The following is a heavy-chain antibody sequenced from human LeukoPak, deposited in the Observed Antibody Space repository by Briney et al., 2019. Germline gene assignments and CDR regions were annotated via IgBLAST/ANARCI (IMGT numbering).Heavy chain of an antibody. CDR2: ISGSGGST. CDR1: GFTFSSYA. V-gene: IGHV3-23*01. J-gene: IGHJ4*02. Sequence: PGGSLRLSCAASGFTFSSYAMSWVRQAPGKGLEWVSAISGSGGSTYYADSVKGRFTISRDNAKNSLYLQMNSLGAEDTAVYYCARDGGIYSSSYSDYWGQGTLVTVSS. CDR3: ARDGGIYSSSYSDY. D-gene: IGHD6-6*01.